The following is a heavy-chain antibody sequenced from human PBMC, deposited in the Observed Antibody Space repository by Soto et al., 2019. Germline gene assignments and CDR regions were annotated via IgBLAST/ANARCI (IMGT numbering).Heavy chain of an antibody. CDR1: GFTFSNAW. CDR3: TTEVTGAGYYYYYYMDV. D-gene: IGHD7-27*01. Sequence: GGSLRLSCAASGFTFSNAWMSWVRQAPGKGLEWVGRIKSKTDGGTTDYAAPVKGRFTISRDDSKNTLYLQMNSLKTEDTAVYYCTTEVTGAGYYYYYYMDVWGKGTTVTVSS. CDR2: IKSKTDGGTT. V-gene: IGHV3-15*01. J-gene: IGHJ6*03.